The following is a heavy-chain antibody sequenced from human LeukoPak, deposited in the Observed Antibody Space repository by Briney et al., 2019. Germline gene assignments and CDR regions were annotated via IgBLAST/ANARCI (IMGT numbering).Heavy chain of an antibody. CDR3: AIDALDIVVVVAALAASDAFDI. Sequence: ASVKVSCKASGYTFTRYGISWVRQAPGQGIDWMGWINAYNGNTNYAQKLQGRVTMTTDTSTSTAYMELRSLRSDDTAVYYCAIDALDIVVVVAALAASDAFDIWGQGTMVTVSS. J-gene: IGHJ3*02. CDR1: GYTFTRYG. D-gene: IGHD2-15*01. V-gene: IGHV1-18*01. CDR2: INAYNGNT.